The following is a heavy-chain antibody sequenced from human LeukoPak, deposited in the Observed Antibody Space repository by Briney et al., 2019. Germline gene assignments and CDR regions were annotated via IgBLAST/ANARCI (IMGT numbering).Heavy chain of an antibody. CDR1: GGSISSYY. CDR2: IYYSGST. Sequence: SETLSLTCTVSGGSISSYYWSWIRQPPEKGLEWIGYIYYSGSTNYNPSLKSRVTISVDTSKNQFSLELSSVTAADTAVYYRARHPSGSGWIRAAFDIWGQGTMVTVSS. CDR3: ARHPSGSGWIRAAFDI. V-gene: IGHV4-59*08. J-gene: IGHJ3*02. D-gene: IGHD6-19*01.